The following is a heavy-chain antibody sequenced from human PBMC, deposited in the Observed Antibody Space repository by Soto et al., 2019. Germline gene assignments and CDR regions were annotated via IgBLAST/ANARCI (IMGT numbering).Heavy chain of an antibody. CDR3: ARGDCVGGTCYSLAGSFYYDMDV. CDR2: INSDGSVS. J-gene: IGHJ6*03. D-gene: IGHD2-15*01. CDR1: GFTFSNYW. V-gene: IGHV3-74*02. Sequence: ESGGGLVQPGGSLRLSCAASGFTFSNYWMYWVRQAPGKGLEWVSRINSDGSVSSHADSVRGRLTISRDNVKNTLYLHMDSLRAEDTAVYFCARGDCVGGTCYSLAGSFYYDMDVWGKGTTVTVFS.